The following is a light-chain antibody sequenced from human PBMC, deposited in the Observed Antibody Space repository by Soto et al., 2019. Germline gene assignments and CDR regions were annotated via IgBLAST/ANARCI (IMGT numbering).Light chain of an antibody. CDR3: QQYNNWPRT. J-gene: IGKJ1*01. CDR2: GAT. Sequence: EVVLTQSPGTLSVSPGERATLSCRASQSISRNLAWYQQKPGRAPRLLIHGATTRATGIPARFSGSGSGTEFTLTISSLQSEDFAVYYCQQYNNWPRTFGQGTKVDIK. CDR1: QSISRN. V-gene: IGKV3-15*01.